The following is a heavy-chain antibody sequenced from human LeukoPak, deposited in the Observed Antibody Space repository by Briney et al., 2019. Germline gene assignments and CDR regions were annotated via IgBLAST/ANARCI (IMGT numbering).Heavy chain of an antibody. D-gene: IGHD6-19*01. CDR3: ARVVPSGWLHFDY. Sequence: QPGGSLRLSCAASGFTVSSNYMSWVRQAPGKGLEGVSVIYSGGSTYYADSVKGRFTISRDNSKNTLYLQMNSLRAEDTAVYYCARVVPSGWLHFDYWGQGTLVTVSS. CDR2: IYSGGST. J-gene: IGHJ4*02. CDR1: GFTVSSNY. V-gene: IGHV3-53*01.